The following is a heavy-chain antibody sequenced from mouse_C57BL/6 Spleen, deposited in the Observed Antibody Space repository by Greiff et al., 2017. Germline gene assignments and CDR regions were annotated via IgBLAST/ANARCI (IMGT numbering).Heavy chain of an antibody. CDR1: GYSITSGYY. Sequence: EVQLVESGPGLVKPSQSLSLTCSVTGYSITSGYYWNGIRQFPGNKLEWMGYISYDGSNNYNPSLKNRISITLDTSKNQFFLKLNSVTTEDTATYYCARENSKYWYVDDWGTGTTVTVSS. D-gene: IGHD2-5*01. V-gene: IGHV3-6*01. CDR3: ARENSKYWYVDD. CDR2: ISYDGSN. J-gene: IGHJ1*03.